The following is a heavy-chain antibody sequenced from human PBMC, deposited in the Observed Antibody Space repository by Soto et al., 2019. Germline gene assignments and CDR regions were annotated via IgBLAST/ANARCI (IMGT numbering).Heavy chain of an antibody. CDR1: GCSFSSYA. J-gene: IGHJ4*02. D-gene: IGHD1-1*01. CDR2: IIPIFGTA. CDR3: ARSILEAPV. V-gene: IGHV1-69*13. Sequence: SVKGSCKGAGCSFSSYAIGWVRQAPGQGLEWMGGIIPIFGTANYAQKFQGRVTITADESTSTAYMELSSLRSEDTAVYYCARSILEAPVWGQGTLVTAPQ.